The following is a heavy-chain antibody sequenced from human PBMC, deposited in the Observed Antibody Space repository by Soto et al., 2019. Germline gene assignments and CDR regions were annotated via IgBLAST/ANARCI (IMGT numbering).Heavy chain of an antibody. J-gene: IGHJ4*02. CDR2: ISYDGNNK. CDR1: GFMFSTYG. D-gene: IGHD4-17*01. V-gene: IGHV3-30*18. CDR3: AKLPYGDYAEFDY. Sequence: QVQLVESGGGVVQPGRSLRLSCAASGFMFSTYGMNWVRQAPRKRLEWVAVISYDGNNKYYADSVKGRFTISRDNSQNTLYLQMNSLRAEDTAVYYCAKLPYGDYAEFDYWGQGTLVTVSS.